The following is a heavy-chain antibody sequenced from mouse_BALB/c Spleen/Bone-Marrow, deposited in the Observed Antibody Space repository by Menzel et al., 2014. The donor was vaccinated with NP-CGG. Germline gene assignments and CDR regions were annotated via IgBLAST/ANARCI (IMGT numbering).Heavy chain of an antibody. CDR2: IYPGDGDT. CDR3: TRSYYGSSYYFDY. V-gene: IGHV1-82*01. J-gene: IGHJ2*01. CDR1: GYAFSSSW. D-gene: IGHD1-1*01. Sequence: QVQLQQSGPELVKPGASVKISCKASGYAFSSSWMNWVKQRPGQGLEWIGRIYPGDGDTNYNGKFKGKATLTADKSSSTAYMQLKRLTSVDSAVYFCTRSYYGSSYYFDYWGQGTTGTVAS.